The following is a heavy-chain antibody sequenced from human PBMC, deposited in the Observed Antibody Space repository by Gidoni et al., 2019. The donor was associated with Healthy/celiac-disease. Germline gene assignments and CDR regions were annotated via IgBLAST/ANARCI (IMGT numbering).Heavy chain of an antibody. CDR3: ARDRDYGSGSYDY. CDR2: INHSGST. J-gene: IGHJ4*02. D-gene: IGHD3-10*01. CDR1: GGSFSGYY. Sequence: QVQLQQWGAGPLKPSETLSLTCAVYGGSFSGYYWSWIRQPPGKGLEWIGEINHSGSTNYNPSLKSRVTISVDTSKNQFSLKLSSVTAADTAVYYCARDRDYGSGSYDYWGQGTLVTVSS. V-gene: IGHV4-34*01.